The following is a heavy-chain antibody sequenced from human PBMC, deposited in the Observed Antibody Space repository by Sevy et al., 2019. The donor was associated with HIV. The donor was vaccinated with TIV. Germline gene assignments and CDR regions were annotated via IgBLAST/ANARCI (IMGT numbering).Heavy chain of an antibody. V-gene: IGHV3-23*01. D-gene: IGHD4-17*01. J-gene: IGHJ4*02. CDR3: AKAGMTTVTHGGFDY. CDR1: GFTFSSYA. Sequence: GGSLRLSCAASGFTFSSYAMSWVRQAPGKGLEWVSAISGSGGSTYYADSLKGRFTISRDNSKNTLYLQMNSLRAEDTAVYYCAKAGMTTVTHGGFDYWGQGTLVTVSS. CDR2: ISGSGGST.